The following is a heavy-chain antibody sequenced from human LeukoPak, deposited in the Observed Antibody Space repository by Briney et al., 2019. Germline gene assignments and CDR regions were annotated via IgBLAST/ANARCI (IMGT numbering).Heavy chain of an antibody. J-gene: IGHJ3*02. CDR3: AKRFRSSDPYAFDI. CDR1: GGSISSDY. CDR2: IFDSGNT. V-gene: IGHV4-59*08. D-gene: IGHD1-26*01. Sequence: SETLSLTCTVSGGSISSDYWNWIRQPPGKGLEWIGYIFDSGNTAYNPSLRSRVTMSVDTSKNQFSLRLSSVTATDTAVYYCAKRFRSSDPYAFDIWGQGTMVTVSS.